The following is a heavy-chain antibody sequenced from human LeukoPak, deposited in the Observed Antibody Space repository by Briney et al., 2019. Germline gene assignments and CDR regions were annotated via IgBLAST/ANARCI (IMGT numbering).Heavy chain of an antibody. CDR3: ARVSSDTAMVTDWFDP. D-gene: IGHD5-18*01. V-gene: IGHV1-69*05. CDR2: IIPIFGTA. Sequence: SVKVSCKASGGTFSSYAISWVRQAPGQGLEWMGGIIPIFGTANYAQKFQGRVTITTDESTSTAYMELSSLRSDDTAVYYCARVSSDTAMVTDWFDPWGQGTLVTVSS. CDR1: GGTFSSYA. J-gene: IGHJ5*02.